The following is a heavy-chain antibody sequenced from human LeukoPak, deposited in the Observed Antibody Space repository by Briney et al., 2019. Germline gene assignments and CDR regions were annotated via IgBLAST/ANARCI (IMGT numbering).Heavy chain of an antibody. CDR3: ARDITSRYLDY. J-gene: IGHJ4*02. D-gene: IGHD1-14*01. Sequence: GRSLRLSCAASGFTFSSYAMHWVRQAPGKGLEWVAVIWYDGSNKYYADSVKGRFTISRDNSKNTLYLQMNSLRAEDTALYYCARDITSRYLDYWGQGTLVTVSS. V-gene: IGHV3-33*08. CDR1: GFTFSSYA. CDR2: IWYDGSNK.